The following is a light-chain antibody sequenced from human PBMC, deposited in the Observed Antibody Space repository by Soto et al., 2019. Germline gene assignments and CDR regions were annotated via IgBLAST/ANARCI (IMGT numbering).Light chain of an antibody. CDR2: EVS. J-gene: IGLJ3*02. Sequence: QSVLTQPPSASGSPGQSVTISCTGTSSDVGGYNYVSWYQQHPGKAPKFMIYEVSKRPSGVPDRFSGSKSGNTASLTVSGLQAEDEADYYCSSYAGSNNWVFGGGTQLTVL. V-gene: IGLV2-8*01. CDR3: SSYAGSNNWV. CDR1: SSDVGGYNY.